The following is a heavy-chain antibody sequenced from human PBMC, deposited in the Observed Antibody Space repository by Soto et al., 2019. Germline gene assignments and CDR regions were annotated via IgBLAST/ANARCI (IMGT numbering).Heavy chain of an antibody. Sequence: QVQLVQSGAEVKKPGSSVKVSCKASGGTFSSYAISWVRQAPGQGLEWMGGIIPIFGTANYAQKFQGRVTIPADKSPSTAYMELSSLRSEDTAVDYCARDPARLRLTYFDYWGQGTLVTASS. J-gene: IGHJ4*02. CDR1: GGTFSSYA. CDR2: IIPIFGTA. V-gene: IGHV1-69*06. CDR3: ARDPARLRLTYFDY. D-gene: IGHD4-17*01.